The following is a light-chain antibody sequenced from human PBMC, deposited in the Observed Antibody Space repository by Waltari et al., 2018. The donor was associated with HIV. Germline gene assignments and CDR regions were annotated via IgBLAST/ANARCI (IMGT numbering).Light chain of an antibody. Sequence: QSVLTQPPSASGTPGQKVTIPCSGGTANLGANFVFWFQQFPGTAPKLLIYRDNLRHSGVPARFSGSKSGTSASLTISGLRSDDEAHYFCAVLDDTLGGGVFGGGTKLTVL. J-gene: IGLJ2*01. CDR2: RDN. CDR3: AVLDDTLGGGV. V-gene: IGLV1-47*01. CDR1: TANLGANF.